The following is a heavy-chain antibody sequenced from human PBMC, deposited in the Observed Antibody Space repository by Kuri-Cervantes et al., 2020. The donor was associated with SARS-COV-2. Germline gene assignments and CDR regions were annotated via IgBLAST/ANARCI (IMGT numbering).Heavy chain of an antibody. V-gene: IGHV4-59*01. CDR2: VYYSGNT. J-gene: IGHJ4*02. CDR3: VRLGDHYFDS. D-gene: IGHD2-21*02. CDR1: GGSMGNYY. Sequence: SETLSLTCSVSGGSMGNYYWSWIRQPPGKGLEWMGYVYYSGNTNYNPSLRSRLTVSVDTSRNQFSLKLTSVTAADTAVYYCVRLGDHYFDSWGLGTLVTVSS.